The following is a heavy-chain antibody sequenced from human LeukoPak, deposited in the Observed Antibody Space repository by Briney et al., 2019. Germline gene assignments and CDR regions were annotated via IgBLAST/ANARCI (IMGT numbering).Heavy chain of an antibody. V-gene: IGHV4-39*07. CDR2: IYYSGST. Sequence: SEALSLTCTVSGGSISSSSYYWGWIRQPPGKGLEWIGSIYYSGSTYYNPSLKSRVTISVDTSKNQFSLKLSSVTAADTAVYYCARDALSLNTARGFLDYWGQGTLVTVSS. J-gene: IGHJ4*02. D-gene: IGHD5-18*01. CDR1: GGSISSSSYY. CDR3: ARDALSLNTARGFLDY.